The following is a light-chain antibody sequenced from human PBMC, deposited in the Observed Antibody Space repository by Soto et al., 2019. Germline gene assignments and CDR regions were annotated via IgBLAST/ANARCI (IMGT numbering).Light chain of an antibody. Sequence: QSALTQPPSASGTPGQRVTISCSGSSFNIGSDFVYWYQQLPGTALKLLIYHNYQRPSGVPDRFSGSKSGTSGSLAISDLRSEDEADYYCSAWDDSLSAYVFGAGTKVTVL. CDR3: SAWDDSLSAYV. J-gene: IGLJ1*01. CDR2: HNY. CDR1: SFNIGSDF. V-gene: IGLV1-47*01.